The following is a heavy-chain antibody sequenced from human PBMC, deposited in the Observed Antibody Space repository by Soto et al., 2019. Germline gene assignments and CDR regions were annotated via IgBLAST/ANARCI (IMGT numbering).Heavy chain of an antibody. CDR2: IYYSGST. CDR3: ARATTVTTFDSSFRFDP. V-gene: IGHV4-59*01. D-gene: IGHD4-17*01. CDR1: GCSISSYY. Sequence: SETLSLTCTFSGCSISSYYWSWIRQPPGKGLEWIGYIYYSGSTNYNPSLKSRVTISVDTSKNQFSLKLSSVTAADTAVYYCARATTVTTFDSSFRFDPWGQGTLVTVSS. J-gene: IGHJ5*02.